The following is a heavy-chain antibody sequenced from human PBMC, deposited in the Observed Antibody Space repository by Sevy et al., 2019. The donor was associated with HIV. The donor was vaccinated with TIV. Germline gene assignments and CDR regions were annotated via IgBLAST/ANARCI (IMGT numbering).Heavy chain of an antibody. CDR1: GFTFSSYS. CDR2: ISSSSSTI. J-gene: IGHJ6*03. V-gene: IGHV3-48*01. Sequence: GGSLRLSCAASGFTFSSYSMNWVRQAPGKGLEWVSYISSSSSTIYYADSVKGRFTISRDNAKNSLYLQMNSLRAEDTAVYYCARDETRYGFYYYYMDVWGKGTTVTVSS. CDR3: ARDETRYGFYYYYMDV. D-gene: IGHD1-1*01.